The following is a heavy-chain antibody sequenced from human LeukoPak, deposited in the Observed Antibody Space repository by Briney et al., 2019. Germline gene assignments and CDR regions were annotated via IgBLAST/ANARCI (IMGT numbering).Heavy chain of an antibody. CDR3: ARGFDDFWSGYPGNWFDP. D-gene: IGHD3-3*01. Sequence: GASVKVSCKASGYTFTGYYMHWVRQAPGQGLEWMGWINPNSGGTNYAQKFQGRVTMTRDTSISTAYMELSRLRSDDTAVYYCARGFDDFWSGYPGNWFDPWGQGTLVTVSS. J-gene: IGHJ5*02. CDR2: INPNSGGT. CDR1: GYTFTGYY. V-gene: IGHV1-2*02.